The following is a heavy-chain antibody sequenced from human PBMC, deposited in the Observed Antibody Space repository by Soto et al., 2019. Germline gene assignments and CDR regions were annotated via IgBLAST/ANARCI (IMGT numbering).Heavy chain of an antibody. Sequence: QVQLVQSGAEVKKPGASVKVSCKASGYTFTGYYMHWVRQAPGQGLEWMGWINPNSGGKNYAQKFQGRVTMTRDTSISTAYMELSRLRSDDTAVYYCARGGIAAACKNWYFDLWGRGTLVTVSS. CDR3: ARGGIAAACKNWYFDL. D-gene: IGHD6-13*01. V-gene: IGHV1-2*02. CDR1: GYTFTGYY. J-gene: IGHJ2*01. CDR2: INPNSGGK.